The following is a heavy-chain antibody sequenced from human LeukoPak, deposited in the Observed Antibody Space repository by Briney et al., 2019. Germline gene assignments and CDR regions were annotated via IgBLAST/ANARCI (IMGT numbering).Heavy chain of an antibody. CDR3: ARAGGELQPLKW. D-gene: IGHD3-16*01. Sequence: GGSLRHSCAASGFTISGYVMHWVRQAPGKGLEWVSSITGAGNFIYYGDSVKGRFTVSRDNAKNSVYLQMSSLRVEDTAVYYCARAGGELQPLKWWAQGTRVTISS. J-gene: IGHJ4*02. V-gene: IGHV3-21*01. CDR1: GFTISGYV. CDR2: ITGAGNFI.